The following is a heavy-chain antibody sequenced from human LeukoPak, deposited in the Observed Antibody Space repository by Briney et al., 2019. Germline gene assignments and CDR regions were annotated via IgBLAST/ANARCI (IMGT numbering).Heavy chain of an antibody. CDR3: ARRNDPWSGPRNWFDP. D-gene: IGHD3-3*01. CDR2: IYHTGDT. J-gene: IGHJ5*02. CDR1: SGSFSSGGYY. V-gene: IGHV4-31*03. Sequence: PSETLSLTCTVSSGSFSSGGYYWSWIRQHPGKRLEWIGNIYHTGDTFYNPSLQSRFIISVDTSKNQFSLKVSPVTAADTAIYYCARRNDPWSGPRNWFDPWGQGILFTVSS.